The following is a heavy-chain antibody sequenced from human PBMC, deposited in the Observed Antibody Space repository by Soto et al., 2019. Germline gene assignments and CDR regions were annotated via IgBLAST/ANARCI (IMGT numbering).Heavy chain of an antibody. CDR2: IVVGSGNT. D-gene: IGHD5-12*01. J-gene: IGHJ6*03. CDR1: GFTFTSSA. CDR3: AADTVATIKGPYYYYYMDV. Sequence: SVKVSCKASGFTFTSSAMQWVRQARGQRLEWIGWIVVGSGNTNYAQKFQERVTITRDMSTSTAYMELSSLRSEDTAVYYCAADTVATIKGPYYYYYMDVWGKGTTVTVSS. V-gene: IGHV1-58*02.